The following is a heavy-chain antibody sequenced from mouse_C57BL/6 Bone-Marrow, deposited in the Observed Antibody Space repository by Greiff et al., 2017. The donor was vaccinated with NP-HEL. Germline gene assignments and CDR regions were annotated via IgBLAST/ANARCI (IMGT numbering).Heavy chain of an antibody. V-gene: IGHV1-81*01. CDR1: GYTFTSYG. Sequence: VQLVESGAELARPGASVKLSCKASGYTFTSYGISWVKQRTGQGLEWIGEIYPRSGNTYYNEKFKGKATLTADKSSSTAYMELRSLTSEDSAVYFCARLYYGSSYGYFDVWGTGTTVTVSS. CDR2: IYPRSGNT. D-gene: IGHD1-1*01. J-gene: IGHJ1*03. CDR3: ARLYYGSSYGYFDV.